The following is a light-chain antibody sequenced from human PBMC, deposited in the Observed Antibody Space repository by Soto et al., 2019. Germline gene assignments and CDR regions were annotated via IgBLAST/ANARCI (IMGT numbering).Light chain of an antibody. CDR1: QIVSSDY. Sequence: EVELTQSPGTLSLSPGERATLSCMASQIVSSDYLAWYQQKPGQAPMLVIYGASSRASGIPDRFSGSGSGTDFTLTISRPEPEDFAVYYCQQYGSSPYTFGQGTKLEIK. CDR2: GAS. J-gene: IGKJ2*01. V-gene: IGKV3-20*01. CDR3: QQYGSSPYT.